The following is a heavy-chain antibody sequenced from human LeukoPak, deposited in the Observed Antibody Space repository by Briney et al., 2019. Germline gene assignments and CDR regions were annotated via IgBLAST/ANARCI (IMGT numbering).Heavy chain of an antibody. CDR3: AKDKGYSSGWPFDY. Sequence: GXXLRLSCAASGFTFSSYAMSWVRQAPGKGLEWVSAISGSGGSTYYADSVKGRFTISRDNSKNTLYLQMNSLRAEDTAVYYCAKDKGYSSGWPFDYWGQGTLVTVSS. CDR1: GFTFSSYA. V-gene: IGHV3-23*01. J-gene: IGHJ4*02. D-gene: IGHD6-19*01. CDR2: ISGSGGST.